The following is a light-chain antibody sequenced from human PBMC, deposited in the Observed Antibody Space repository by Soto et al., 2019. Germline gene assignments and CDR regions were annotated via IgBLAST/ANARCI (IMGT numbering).Light chain of an antibody. V-gene: IGKV3D-15*01. CDR2: DIS. CDR3: QQYNDCPLT. CDR1: QSVSSN. Sequence: EIVMTQSPATLSVSPGERATLSCRASQSVSSNLAWSQQKPGQAPSLLIYDISARATGIPTRFSGSGSGTEFTLTISSLQSEDFAVYYCQQYNDCPLTFGGGTKVEIK. J-gene: IGKJ4*01.